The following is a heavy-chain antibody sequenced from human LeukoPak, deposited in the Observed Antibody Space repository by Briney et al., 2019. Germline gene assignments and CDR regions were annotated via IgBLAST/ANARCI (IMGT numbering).Heavy chain of an antibody. Sequence: SQTLSLTFLISGDITSSKSAAWNWIRQSPSGGLEWLGRTYYRSKWSSGYATSVRGRITINSDTSKNLFSLQLNSVTPEDTAMYYCARSQTGGTFDYWGQGVLVTVSS. J-gene: IGHJ4*02. V-gene: IGHV6-1*01. CDR1: GDITSSKSAA. CDR3: ARSQTGGTFDY. CDR2: TYYRSKWSS. D-gene: IGHD1-26*01.